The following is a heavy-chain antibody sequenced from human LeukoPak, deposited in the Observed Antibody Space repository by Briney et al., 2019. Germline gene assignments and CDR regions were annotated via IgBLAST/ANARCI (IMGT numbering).Heavy chain of an antibody. D-gene: IGHD5-12*01. CDR1: GGSFSGYY. Sequence: SETQSLTCAVYGGSFSGYYWSWIRQPPGKGLEWIGEINHSGSTNYNPSLKSRVTISVDTSKNQFSLKLSSVTAADTAVYYCARGGYSGYDDYWGKGTLVTVSS. CDR3: ARGGYSGYDDY. J-gene: IGHJ4*02. CDR2: INHSGST. V-gene: IGHV4-34*01.